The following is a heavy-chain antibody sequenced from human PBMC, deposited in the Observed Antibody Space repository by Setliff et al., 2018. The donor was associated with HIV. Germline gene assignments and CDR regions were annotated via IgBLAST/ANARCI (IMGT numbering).Heavy chain of an antibody. D-gene: IGHD3-9*01. CDR3: AIDGLSYNILPGSIAYFHSGMDV. Sequence: ASVKVSCKASGYTFTSYDINWVRQATGQGLEWMGWISGDTGDIKYSQRFEGRLTMTTETSTNTAYMELRSLRSDDTAVYYCAIDGLSYNILPGSIAYFHSGMDVWGQGTTVTVSS. CDR1: GYTFTSYD. J-gene: IGHJ6*02. CDR2: ISGDTGDI. V-gene: IGHV1-18*01.